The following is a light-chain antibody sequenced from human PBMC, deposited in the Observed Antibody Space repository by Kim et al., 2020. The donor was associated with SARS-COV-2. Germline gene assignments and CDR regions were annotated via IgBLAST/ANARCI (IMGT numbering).Light chain of an antibody. CDR2: GKN. CDR1: SLRSYY. Sequence: SSELTQYPAVSVALGQTVRITCQGASLRSYYATWYQQKPGQAPIVIIYGKNHRPSGIPDRFSGSRSGNTASLTITVTQAGDEADYYCNSRDSNDDDVFG. CDR3: NSRDSNDDDV. V-gene: IGLV3-19*01. J-gene: IGLJ1*01.